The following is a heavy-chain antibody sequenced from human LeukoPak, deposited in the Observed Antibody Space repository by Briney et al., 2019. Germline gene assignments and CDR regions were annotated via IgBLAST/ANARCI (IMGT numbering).Heavy chain of an antibody. CDR2: ISYDGSNK. J-gene: IGHJ4*02. V-gene: IGHV3-30-3*01. CDR1: GFTFSSYA. D-gene: IGHD5-24*01. Sequence: GGSLRLSCAASGFTFSSYAMHWVRQVPGKGLEWVAVISYDGSNKYYADSVKGRFTISRDNSKNTLYLQMNSLRAEDTAVYYCARDGYNAFDYWGQGTLVTVSS. CDR3: ARDGYNAFDY.